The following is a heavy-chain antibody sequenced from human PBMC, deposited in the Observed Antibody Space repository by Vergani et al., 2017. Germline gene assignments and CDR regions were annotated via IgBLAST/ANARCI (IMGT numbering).Heavy chain of an antibody. Sequence: QVQLVQSGAEVKKPGASVKVSCKASGYTFTSYGISWVRQAPGQGLEWMGWISAYNGNTNYAQKLQGRVTMTTDTSTSTAYMELRSLRSDDTAVYYCARDINSVVLPAAIQHAFDIWGQGTMVTVSS. CDR3: ARDINSVVLPAAIQHAFDI. J-gene: IGHJ3*02. D-gene: IGHD2-2*01. CDR2: ISAYNGNT. V-gene: IGHV1-18*01. CDR1: GYTFTSYG.